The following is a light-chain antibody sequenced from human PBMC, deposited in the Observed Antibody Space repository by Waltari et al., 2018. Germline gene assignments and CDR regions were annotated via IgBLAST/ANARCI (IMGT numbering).Light chain of an antibody. CDR3: SSYTTSNSFV. J-gene: IGLJ1*01. CDR1: SNDIGNYKY. CDR2: DVS. Sequence: SPGQSITISCTGTSNDIGNYKYVSWYQQNPGKAPKLMIYDVSNRPSGVSYRFSGSKSGNTASLTISGLQAEDEADYYCSSYTTSNSFVFGSGTTVTVL. V-gene: IGLV2-14*03.